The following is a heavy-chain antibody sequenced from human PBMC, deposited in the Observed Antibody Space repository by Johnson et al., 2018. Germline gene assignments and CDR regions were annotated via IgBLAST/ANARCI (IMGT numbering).Heavy chain of an antibody. CDR1: GDSVSSGSYY. CDR2: IFYSGST. Sequence: QVQLQESGPGLVKPSETLSLTCSVSGDSVSSGSYYLTWFRQPPGKGLEWIAYIFYSGSTNYNPSLKGRVPISLDTSKNQVSLKLTAVTAADTALYYCATWGRIAEGRKGAFEFWGQGTMVTVSS. D-gene: IGHD6-13*01. CDR3: ATWGRIAEGRKGAFEF. J-gene: IGHJ3*01. V-gene: IGHV4-61*01.